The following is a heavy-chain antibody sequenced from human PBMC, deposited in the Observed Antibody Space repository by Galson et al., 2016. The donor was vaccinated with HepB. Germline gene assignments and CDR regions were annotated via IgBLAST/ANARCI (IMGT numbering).Heavy chain of an antibody. Sequence: SLRLSCAASGFTFSRYGMHWVRQAPGKGLEWVALISYDGSNKYYADSVKGRFTISRDNSKNTLFLQMNSLRADDTAVYYCAKGDGSGSYGANFDYWGQGTLVTVSS. CDR1: GFTFSRYG. CDR3: AKGDGSGSYGANFDY. D-gene: IGHD3-10*01. V-gene: IGHV3-30*18. CDR2: ISYDGSNK. J-gene: IGHJ4*02.